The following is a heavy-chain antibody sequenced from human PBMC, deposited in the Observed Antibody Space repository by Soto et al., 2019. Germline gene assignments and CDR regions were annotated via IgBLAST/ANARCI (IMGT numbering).Heavy chain of an antibody. V-gene: IGHV4-39*02. J-gene: IGHJ6*02. Sequence: SETLSLTCTVSGGSVSSNSYSWGWIRQSPGKGLEWIGTIYSTENTYYHPSLLSRVTISVDTSMNSLRAEDTAVYYCAKEGFGDSSVGMDVWGQGTTVTVSS. CDR3: AKEGFGDSSVGMDV. CDR2: IYSTENT. CDR1: GGSVSSNSYS. D-gene: IGHD3-10*01.